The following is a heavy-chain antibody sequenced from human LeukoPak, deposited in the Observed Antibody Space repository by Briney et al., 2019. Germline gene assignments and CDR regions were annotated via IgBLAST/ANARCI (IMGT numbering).Heavy chain of an antibody. CDR1: GFSSSSYG. CDR3: ARARLGYYDEYFDP. V-gene: IGHV3-21*01. D-gene: IGHD3-16*01. J-gene: IGHJ5*02. CDR2: ITSTSSHI. Sequence: GGSLRLSCAASGFSSSSYGMHWVRQAPGKGLEWVSSITSTSSHINYADSVRGRFTISRDNAKNALFLQMTSLTDEDTALYYCARARLGYYDEYFDPWGQGTQVTVSS.